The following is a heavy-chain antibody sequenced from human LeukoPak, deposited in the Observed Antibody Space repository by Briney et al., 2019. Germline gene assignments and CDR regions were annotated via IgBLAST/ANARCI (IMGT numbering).Heavy chain of an antibody. D-gene: IGHD1-26*01. CDR1: GFTFSSYS. V-gene: IGHV3-48*04. J-gene: IGHJ4*02. Sequence: PGGSLRLSCAASGFTFSSYSMNWVRQAPGKGLEWVSYISSSGSTIYYADSVKGRFTISRDNAKNSLYLQMNSLRAEDTAVYYCAREGRGSYSGYFDYWGQGTLVTVSS. CDR2: ISSSGSTI. CDR3: AREGRGSYSGYFDY.